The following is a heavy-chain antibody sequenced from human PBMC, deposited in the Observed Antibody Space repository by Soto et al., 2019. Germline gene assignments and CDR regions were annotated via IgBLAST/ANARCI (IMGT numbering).Heavy chain of an antibody. V-gene: IGHV2-5*02. CDR1: GFSLSTSGVG. Sequence: QITLKESGPTLVKPTQTLTLTCTFSGFSLSTSGVGVGWIRQPPGKALEWLALIYWDDGKRYSPSLKSRLTSTKDTTKNHLVLKMTNMDPVDTATYYCAQMRYCSGGSCPHYCYGMDVWGQGTTVTVSS. CDR3: AQMRYCSGGSCPHYCYGMDV. CDR2: IYWDDGK. J-gene: IGHJ6*02. D-gene: IGHD2-15*01.